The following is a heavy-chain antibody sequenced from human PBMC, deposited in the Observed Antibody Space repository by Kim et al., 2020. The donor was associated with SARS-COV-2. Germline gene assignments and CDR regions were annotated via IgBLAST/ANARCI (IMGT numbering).Heavy chain of an antibody. D-gene: IGHD6-13*01. CDR3: ARDGTIAAAEVD. V-gene: IGHV1-69*01. J-gene: IGHJ4*02. Sequence: NYAQKFQGRVTITVDETTSTAYMGLSSLRSEDTAVYYCARDGTIAAAEVDWGQGTLVTVSS.